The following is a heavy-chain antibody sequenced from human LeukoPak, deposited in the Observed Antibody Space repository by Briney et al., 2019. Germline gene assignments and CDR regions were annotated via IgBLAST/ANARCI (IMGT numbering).Heavy chain of an antibody. CDR3: ARDRRDGYNYDAFDI. Sequence: PSETLSLTCTVSGGSISSYYWSWIRQPPGKGLEWFGYIYYSGSTNYNPSLKSRISISVDTSKNQFSLKLSSVTAADTAVYYCARDRRDGYNYDAFDIWGQGTMVTVSS. V-gene: IGHV4-59*12. CDR1: GGSISSYY. CDR2: IYYSGST. J-gene: IGHJ3*02. D-gene: IGHD5-24*01.